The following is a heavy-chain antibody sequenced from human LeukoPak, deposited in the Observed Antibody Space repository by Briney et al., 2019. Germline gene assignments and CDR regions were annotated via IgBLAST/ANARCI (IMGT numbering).Heavy chain of an antibody. J-gene: IGHJ3*02. D-gene: IGHD1-14*01. V-gene: IGHV3-11*04. CDR2: ISSSGSTI. CDR3: ATPEPREGAFDI. CDR1: GFTFSDYY. Sequence: AGGSLRLSCAASGFTFSDYYMSWIRQAPGKGLEWVSYISSSGSTIYYADSVKGRFTISRDNAKNSLYLQMNSLRAEDTAVYYCATPEPREGAFDIWGQGTMVTVSS.